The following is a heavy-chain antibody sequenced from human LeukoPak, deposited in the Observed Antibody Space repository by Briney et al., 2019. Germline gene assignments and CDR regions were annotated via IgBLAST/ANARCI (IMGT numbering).Heavy chain of an antibody. V-gene: IGHV4-38-2*02. J-gene: IGHJ5*02. CDR1: GYSISSGYY. CDR2: IYHSGST. D-gene: IGHD6-6*01. Sequence: SETLSLTCTVSGYSISSGYYWGWIRQPPGKGLEWIGSIYHSGSTYYSPSLKSRVTISVDTSKNQFSLKLSSVTAADTAVYYCARGSYSSSQNCCDPWGQGTLVTVPS. CDR3: ARGSYSSSQNCCDP.